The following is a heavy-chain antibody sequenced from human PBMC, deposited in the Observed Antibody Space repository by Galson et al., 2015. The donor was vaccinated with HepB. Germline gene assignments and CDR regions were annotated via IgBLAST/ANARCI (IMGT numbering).Heavy chain of an antibody. Sequence: ETLSLTCTVSGGSISSSNYYWGWIRQPPGKGLEWIGSIYYSGNTYYNPSLKSRVTMSVDTSKNQFSLKLSSVTAADTAVYYCARQPPPRAHRSSPWR. V-gene: IGHV4-39*01. CDR1: GGSISSSNYY. CDR2: IYYSGNT. CDR3: ARQPPPRAHRSSP. J-gene: IGHJ5*02.